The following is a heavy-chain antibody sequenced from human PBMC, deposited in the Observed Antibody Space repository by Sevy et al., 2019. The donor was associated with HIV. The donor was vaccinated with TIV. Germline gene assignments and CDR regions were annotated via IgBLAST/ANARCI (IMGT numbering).Heavy chain of an antibody. Sequence: GGSLRLSCAASGFTFSSYGMHWVRQAPGKGLEWVALIWYDGTNKYYADSVKVRFTISRDNSKNTLYIQMNSLRAEDTAVYYWASGAYYYASRSQNFDYWGPGTLVTVSS. CDR2: IWYDGTNK. CDR3: ASGAYYYASRSQNFDY. CDR1: GFTFSSYG. J-gene: IGHJ4*02. V-gene: IGHV3-33*01. D-gene: IGHD3-10*01.